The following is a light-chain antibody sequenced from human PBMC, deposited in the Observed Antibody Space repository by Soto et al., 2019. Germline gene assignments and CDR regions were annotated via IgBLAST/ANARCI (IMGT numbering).Light chain of an antibody. CDR3: QQYTNTNNPWM. CDR2: DAS. Sequence: IHVTQSPPTLSASVLYRVTITCLSSQTISTWMAWYQQKPGKAPKLLVYDASTLQSGVASRFSGSGSGTEFTLIISGLQPDDSATYYCQQYTNTNNPWMFGQGTKVDIK. CDR1: QTISTW. J-gene: IGKJ1*01. V-gene: IGKV1-5*01.